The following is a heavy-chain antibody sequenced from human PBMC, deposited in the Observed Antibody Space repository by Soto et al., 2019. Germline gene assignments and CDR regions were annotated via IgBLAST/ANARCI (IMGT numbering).Heavy chain of an antibody. Sequence: PGGSLRLSCAASGFTFSSYGMHWVRQAPGKGLEWVAVISYDGSNKYYADSVKGRFTISRDNSKNTLYLQMNSLRAEDTAVYYCAKDRISELRFLEWYSPGYYYGMDVWGQGTTVTVSS. CDR2: ISYDGSNK. CDR3: AKDRISELRFLEWYSPGYYYGMDV. V-gene: IGHV3-30*18. D-gene: IGHD3-3*01. J-gene: IGHJ6*02. CDR1: GFTFSSYG.